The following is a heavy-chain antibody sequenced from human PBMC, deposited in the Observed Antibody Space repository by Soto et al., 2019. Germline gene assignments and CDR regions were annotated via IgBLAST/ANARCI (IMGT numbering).Heavy chain of an antibody. J-gene: IGHJ6*02. V-gene: IGHV3-74*01. D-gene: IGHD2-2*01. CDR3: ARDRVGYRDSTGCSIGPDGLDV. CDR2: VHGDGRSA. CDR1: GFSFGSHW. Sequence: EVQLVESGGGLVQPGGSLTLSCAASGFSFGSHWIHWVRQAPGKGLVWVSRVHGDGRSASYADSVKGRFTVSTDSAKNTLDLQSNSLRVEDMAVYYCARDRVGYRDSTGCSIGPDGLDVWGQGTTVIVSS.